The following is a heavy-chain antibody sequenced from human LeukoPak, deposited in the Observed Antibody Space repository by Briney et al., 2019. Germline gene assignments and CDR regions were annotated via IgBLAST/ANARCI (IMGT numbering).Heavy chain of an antibody. Sequence: SGPTLVNPTQTLTLTCTFSGFSLSTRGMWVSWIRQPPGKALEWLARLDLDGDKYYSTSLKTKLTSSKHTSKNQVVLTMTNMDPVDTATYYCARMVGCLEDYFDYWGQGTLVTVSS. CDR2: LDLDGDK. J-gene: IGHJ4*02. D-gene: IGHD1-26*01. V-gene: IGHV2-70*11. CDR1: GFSLSTRGMW. CDR3: ARMVGCLEDYFDY.